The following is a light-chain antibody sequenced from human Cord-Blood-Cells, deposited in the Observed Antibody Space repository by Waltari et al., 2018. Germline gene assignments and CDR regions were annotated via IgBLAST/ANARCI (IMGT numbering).Light chain of an antibody. V-gene: IGKV1-39*01. CDR1: QSISSY. CDR3: QQSYSTPWT. CDR2: AAS. J-gene: IGKJ1*01. Sequence: DIQMTQSPSSLSAPVGDRVTLTCRASQSISSYLNWYQQKPGKAPKLLIYAASSLQSGVPSRFSGSGSGTDFTLTISSLQPEDFATYYCQQSYSTPWTFGQGTKVEIK.